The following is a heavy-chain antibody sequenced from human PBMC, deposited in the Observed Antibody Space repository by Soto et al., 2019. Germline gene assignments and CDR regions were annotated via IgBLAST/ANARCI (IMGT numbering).Heavy chain of an antibody. Sequence: GASVKVSCKASGYTFTSYGISWVRQAPGQGLEWMGWISAYNGNTNYAQKLQGRVTMTTDTSTSTAYMELRSLRSDDTAVYYCARFSGGVSAALFIYYYYYYGMDVWGQGTTVTVSS. CDR3: ARFSGGVSAALFIYYYYYYGMDV. CDR1: GYTFTSYG. V-gene: IGHV1-18*01. J-gene: IGHJ6*02. CDR2: ISAYNGNT. D-gene: IGHD2-2*01.